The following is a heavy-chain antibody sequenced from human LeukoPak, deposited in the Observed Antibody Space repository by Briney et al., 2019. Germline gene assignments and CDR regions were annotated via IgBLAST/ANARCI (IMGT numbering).Heavy chain of an antibody. CDR3: AKASPFGGVIAPFDY. CDR1: GFTFSSYA. D-gene: IGHD3-16*02. J-gene: IGHJ4*02. V-gene: IGHV3-23*01. CDR2: ISGSVGIT. Sequence: RGSLRLSRAASGFTFSSYAMSWVPQAPGKGLECVSAISGSVGITYYADSVKGGFTISRDNFKNTLYLQMNTLRAEDKAVYYCAKASPFGGVIAPFDYWGQGTLLAVSS.